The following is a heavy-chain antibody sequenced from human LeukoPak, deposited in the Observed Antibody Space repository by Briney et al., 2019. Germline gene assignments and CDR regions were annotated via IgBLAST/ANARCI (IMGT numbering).Heavy chain of an antibody. Sequence: GGSLRLSCAASGFTFSTYWMSWVRQAPGKGLEWVAKIKQDGSEKNYVDSAKGRFTISRDNAKNSLYLQMNSLRAEDTAVYYCATTSGPGSTFDYWGQGTLVTVSS. CDR1: GFTFSTYW. CDR2: IKQDGSEK. J-gene: IGHJ4*02. V-gene: IGHV3-7*01. D-gene: IGHD1-26*01. CDR3: ATTSGPGSTFDY.